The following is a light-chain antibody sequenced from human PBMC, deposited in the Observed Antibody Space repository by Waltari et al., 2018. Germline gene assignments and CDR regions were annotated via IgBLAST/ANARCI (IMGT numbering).Light chain of an antibody. CDR3: QQYYNAPLT. V-gene: IGKV4-1*01. CDR2: WAS. J-gene: IGKJ4*01. Sequence: DIVMTQSPASLALSLGERATINCKSSQSVLHSPNNKNYLAWYQQKPGQPPNLLIYWASTRESGVPDRFSGSGSGTDFTLTISSLQAEDVAVYYCQQYYNAPLTFGGGTKEEIK. CDR1: QSVLHSPNNKNY.